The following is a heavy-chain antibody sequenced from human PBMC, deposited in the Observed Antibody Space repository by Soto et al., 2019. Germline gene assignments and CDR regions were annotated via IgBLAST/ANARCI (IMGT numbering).Heavy chain of an antibody. CDR3: AREPGTTPIGGYGMDV. J-gene: IGHJ6*02. CDR1: GGTFSSYA. Sequence: QVQLVQSGAEVKKPGSSVKVSCKASGGTFSSYAISWVRQAPGQGLEWMGGIIPIFGTANYAQKFQGRVTITADESTSTADRELSSLRSEDTAVYYCAREPGTTPIGGYGMDVWGQGTTVTVSS. V-gene: IGHV1-69*01. D-gene: IGHD1-7*01. CDR2: IIPIFGTA.